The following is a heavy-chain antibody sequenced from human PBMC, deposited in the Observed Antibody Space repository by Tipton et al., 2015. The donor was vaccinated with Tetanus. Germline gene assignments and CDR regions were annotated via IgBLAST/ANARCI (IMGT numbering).Heavy chain of an antibody. Sequence: TLSLTCTVSGGSVRSGDYSWNWIRQPPGKGLEWIGYNYYSGSTNYNPSLKSRVTISVDTSKNQFSLKLSSVTAADTAVYYCARGTGDYWGQGTLVTVSS. V-gene: IGHV4-61*08. J-gene: IGHJ4*02. CDR2: NYYSGST. CDR3: ARGTGDY. CDR1: GGSVRSGDYS. D-gene: IGHD1-14*01.